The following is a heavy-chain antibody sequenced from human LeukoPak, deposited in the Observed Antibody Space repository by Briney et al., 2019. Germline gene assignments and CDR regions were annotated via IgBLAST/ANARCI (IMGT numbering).Heavy chain of an antibody. CDR3: ASADCGGDCYKFDY. V-gene: IGHV4-39*01. D-gene: IGHD2-21*02. Sequence: PSETLSLTCTVSGGSISSSSYYWGWIRQPPGKGLEWIGSTYYSGSTYYNPSLKSRVTISVDTSKNQFSLKLSSVTAADTAVYYCASADCGGDCYKFDYWGQGTLVTVSS. CDR2: TYYSGST. CDR1: GGSISSSSYY. J-gene: IGHJ4*02.